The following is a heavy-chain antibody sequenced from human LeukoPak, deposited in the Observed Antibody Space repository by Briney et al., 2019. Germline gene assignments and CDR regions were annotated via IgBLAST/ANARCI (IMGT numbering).Heavy chain of an antibody. D-gene: IGHD3-10*01. Sequence: ASVKVSCKASGYTFTSYGISWVRQAPGQGLEWMGWISAYKGNTNYAQKLQGRVTMTTDTSTSTAYMELRSLRSDDTAVYYCARVIGSPPYYYYYYMDVWGKGTTVTVSS. V-gene: IGHV1-18*01. CDR2: ISAYKGNT. CDR3: ARVIGSPPYYYYYYMDV. J-gene: IGHJ6*03. CDR1: GYTFTSYG.